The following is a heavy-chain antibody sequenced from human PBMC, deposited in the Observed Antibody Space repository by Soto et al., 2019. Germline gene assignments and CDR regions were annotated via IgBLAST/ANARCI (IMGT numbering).Heavy chain of an antibody. CDR2: ISYSGKT. V-gene: IGHV4-39*01. CDR1: GGSIDSSNYF. CDR3: ARKNLGSFDL. J-gene: IGHJ2*01. D-gene: IGHD7-27*01. Sequence: QLQLQESGPGLVRPSETLSLNCTISGGSIDSSNYFWGWVRHPPGKGLEWIGTISYSGKTYYNPSLKSRVTISVDSSMTQFFLKLTSVTAPDTAVYSQARKNLGSFDLWGRGTLVTVSS.